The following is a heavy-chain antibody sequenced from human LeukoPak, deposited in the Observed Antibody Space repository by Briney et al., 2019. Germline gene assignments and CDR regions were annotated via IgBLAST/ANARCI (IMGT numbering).Heavy chain of an antibody. CDR3: ARSWNTDWYFDL. CDR2: IYHSGST. CDR1: GGSISSGDYY. J-gene: IGHJ2*01. D-gene: IGHD1/OR15-1a*01. V-gene: IGHV4-61*08. Sequence: SETLSLTCTVSGGSISSGDYYWNWIRQPPGKGVEWIGNIYHSGSTNYNPSLKSRVTISVDTSKNRFSLKLTSVTAADTAVYYCARSWNTDWYFDLWGRGTLVTVSS.